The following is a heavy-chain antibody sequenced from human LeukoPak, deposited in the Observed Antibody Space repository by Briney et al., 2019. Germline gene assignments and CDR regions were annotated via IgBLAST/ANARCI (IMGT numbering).Heavy chain of an antibody. CDR1: GGSISSGGYY. V-gene: IGHV4-31*03. CDR3: ARHYYDSSGYYSEWSFDY. Sequence: SETLSLTCTVSGGSISSGGYYWSWIRQHPGKGLEWIGYIYYSGSTYYNPSLKSRVTISVDTPKNQFSLKLSSVTAADTAVYYCARHYYDSSGYYSEWSFDYWGQGTLVTVSS. J-gene: IGHJ4*02. D-gene: IGHD3-22*01. CDR2: IYYSGST.